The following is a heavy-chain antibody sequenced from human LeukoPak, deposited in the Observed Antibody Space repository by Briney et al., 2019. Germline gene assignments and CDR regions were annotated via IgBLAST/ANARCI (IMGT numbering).Heavy chain of an antibody. D-gene: IGHD5-12*01. J-gene: IGHJ6*03. CDR3: ARDPVDIVATYMDV. CDR2: ITSDGSTT. Sequence: GGSLRLSCFASGFSFSIYWMHWVRQAPGKGLVWVSRITSDGSTTNYADSVEGRFTISRDNAKNTLFLQMNSLRAEDTAVYYCARDPVDIVATYMDVWGKGTTVTISS. CDR1: GFSFSIYW. V-gene: IGHV3-74*01.